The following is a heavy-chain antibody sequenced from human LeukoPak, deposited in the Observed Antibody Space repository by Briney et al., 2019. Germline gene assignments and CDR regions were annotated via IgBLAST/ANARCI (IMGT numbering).Heavy chain of an antibody. V-gene: IGHV1-18*01. D-gene: IGHD3-9*01. J-gene: IGHJ4*02. CDR1: GYTFTSYG. CDR3: ARVRGYDILTGYSYYFDY. CDR2: ISAYNGNT. Sequence: ASVKVSCKASGYTFTSYGISWVRQAPGQGLEWMGWISAYNGNTNYAQKLQGRVTMTTDTSTSTAYMELRSLRSDDTVVYYCARVRGYDILTGYSYYFDYWGQGTLVTVSS.